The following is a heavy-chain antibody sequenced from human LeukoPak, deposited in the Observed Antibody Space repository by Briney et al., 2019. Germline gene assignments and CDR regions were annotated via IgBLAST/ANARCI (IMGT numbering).Heavy chain of an antibody. V-gene: IGHV3-21*01. Sequence: GGSLRLSCVASGFTFSSYSMNWVRQALGKGLEWVSSISSSSSYIYYADSVKGRFTFSRDNAKNSLSLQMNSLRAEDTAVYYCARDGEVGVGRWFDPWGQGTLVTVSS. D-gene: IGHD1-26*01. CDR3: ARDGEVGVGRWFDP. CDR2: ISSSSSYI. J-gene: IGHJ5*02. CDR1: GFTFSSYS.